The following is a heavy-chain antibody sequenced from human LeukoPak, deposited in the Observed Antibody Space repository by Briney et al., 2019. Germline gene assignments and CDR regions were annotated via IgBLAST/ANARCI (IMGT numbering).Heavy chain of an antibody. J-gene: IGHJ5*02. CDR2: INPNSGGT. CDR1: GYSFTDYY. D-gene: IGHD2-21*01. Sequence: ASVKVSCKTSGYSFTDYYMHWVRQAPGQGLEWMGWINPNSGGTSSAQKFQGRVTMTRDTSITTVYMEVSWLTSDDTAIYFCARADRLDGGPYLIGPWGQGTLVTVSS. CDR3: ARADRLDGGPYLIGP. V-gene: IGHV1-2*02.